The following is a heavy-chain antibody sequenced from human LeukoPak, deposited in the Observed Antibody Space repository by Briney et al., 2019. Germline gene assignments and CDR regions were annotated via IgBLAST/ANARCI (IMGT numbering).Heavy chain of an antibody. CDR1: GFTFSDYY. Sequence: GGSLRLSCAASGFTFSDYYMSWIRQAPGKGLEWVSSITSSGSYISYADSVKGRFTISRDNSKNTLYLQMNSLRAEDTAVYYCAELGITMIGGVWGKGTTVTISS. J-gene: IGHJ6*04. V-gene: IGHV3-11*04. CDR2: ITSSGSYI. CDR3: AELGITMIGGV. D-gene: IGHD3-10*02.